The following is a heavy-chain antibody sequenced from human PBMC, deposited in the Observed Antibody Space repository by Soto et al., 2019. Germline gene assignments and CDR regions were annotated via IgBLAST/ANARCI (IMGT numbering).Heavy chain of an antibody. J-gene: IGHJ5*02. CDR1: GYTFTSYG. CDR3: ARDKYGSGQPWFDP. CDR2: ISAYNGNT. V-gene: IGHV1-18*01. D-gene: IGHD3-10*01. Sequence: GASVKVSCKASGYTFTSYGISWVRQAPGQGLEWMGWISAYNGNTNYAQKLQGRVTMTTDTSTSTAYMELRSLRSDDTAVYYCARDKYGSGQPWFDPWGQGTLVPVSS.